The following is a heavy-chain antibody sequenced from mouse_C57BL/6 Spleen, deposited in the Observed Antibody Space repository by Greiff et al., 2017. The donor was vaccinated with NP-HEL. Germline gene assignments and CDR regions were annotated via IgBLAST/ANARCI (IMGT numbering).Heavy chain of an antibody. CDR3: ARGWDCFDY. J-gene: IGHJ2*01. Sequence: VQLQQPGAELVMPGASVKMSCKASGYTFTSYWITWVKQRPGQGLEWIGDIYPGSGSTNYNERLKSKATLTVDTSSSTAYMQLSSLTSEDAAVYYCARGWDCFDYWGQGTTLTVSS. D-gene: IGHD1-1*02. CDR1: GYTFTSYW. V-gene: IGHV1-55*01. CDR2: IYPGSGST.